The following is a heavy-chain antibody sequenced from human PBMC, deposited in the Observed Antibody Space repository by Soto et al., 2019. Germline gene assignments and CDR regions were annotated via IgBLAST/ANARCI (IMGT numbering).Heavy chain of an antibody. Sequence: QVQLVESGGCVVQPGSPLRLSCAASRFIFSDYAMHWVRQAPGKGPEWVAVISYGGDNKYYAESVRGRFAISRDNLKNTLYLQMNSLIPEDTAVYHCAKARHSTSWYGVEADFWGQGTLVTVSS. CDR3: AKARHSTSWYGVEADF. CDR1: RFIFSDYA. CDR2: ISYGGDNK. D-gene: IGHD6-13*01. J-gene: IGHJ4*02. V-gene: IGHV3-30*09.